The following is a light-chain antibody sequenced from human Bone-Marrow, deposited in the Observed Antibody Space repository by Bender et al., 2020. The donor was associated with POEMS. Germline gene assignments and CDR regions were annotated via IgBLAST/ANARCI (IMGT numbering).Light chain of an antibody. CDR3: QSYDISLSGWV. Sequence: QSVLTQPPSVSGAPGQTVTISCTGTSSNMGAGYGVNWYQQLPGTAPKLLIYNNENRPSGVPDRISGSKAGTSATLAITGLQAEDEADYSCQSYDISLSGWVFGGGTKLT. J-gene: IGLJ3*02. CDR2: NNE. V-gene: IGLV1-40*01. CDR1: SSNMGAGYG.